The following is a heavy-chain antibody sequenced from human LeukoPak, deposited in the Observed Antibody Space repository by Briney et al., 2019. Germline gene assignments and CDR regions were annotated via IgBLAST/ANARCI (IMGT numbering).Heavy chain of an antibody. Sequence: PGRSLRLSCAASGFTFDDYAMHWVRQAPGKGLEWVSGISWNSGSIGYADSVKGRFTISRDNSKNTLYLQMNSLRGEDTAVYYCARGSLEQLGGNFDYWGQGTLVTVSS. CDR2: ISWNSGSI. CDR1: GFTFDDYA. CDR3: ARGSLEQLGGNFDY. J-gene: IGHJ4*02. V-gene: IGHV3-9*01. D-gene: IGHD6-13*01.